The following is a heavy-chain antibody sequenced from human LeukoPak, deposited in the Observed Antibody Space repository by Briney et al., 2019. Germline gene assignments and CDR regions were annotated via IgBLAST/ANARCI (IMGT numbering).Heavy chain of an antibody. J-gene: IGHJ4*02. Sequence: GGSLRLSCAASGFSFSTYSMNWVRQAPGKGLEWVSYISSSSSSIYYADSVKGRFTISRDNAKNSLYLQMNNLRAEDTAVYYCSRDRYCSGGSCRDYWGQGTLVTVSS. CDR3: SRDRYCSGGSCRDY. V-gene: IGHV3-48*04. D-gene: IGHD2-15*01. CDR2: ISSSSSSI. CDR1: GFSFSTYS.